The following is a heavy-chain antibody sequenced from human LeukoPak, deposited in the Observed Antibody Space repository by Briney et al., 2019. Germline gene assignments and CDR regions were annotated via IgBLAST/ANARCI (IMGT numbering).Heavy chain of an antibody. V-gene: IGHV1-18*01. J-gene: IGHJ4*02. CDR3: ARNSAAYYDILTGYYPFGY. CDR1: GYTFTSYG. CDR2: ISAYNGNT. D-gene: IGHD3-9*01. Sequence: ASVKVSCKASGYTFTSYGISWVRQAPGQGLEWMGWISAYNGNTNYAQKLQGRVTMTTDTSTSTAYMELSSLRSEDTAVYYCARNSAAYYDILTGYYPFGYWGQGTLVTVSS.